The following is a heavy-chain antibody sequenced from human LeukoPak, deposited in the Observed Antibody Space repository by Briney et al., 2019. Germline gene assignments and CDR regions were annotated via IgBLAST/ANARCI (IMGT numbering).Heavy chain of an antibody. J-gene: IGHJ4*02. CDR1: GFTFSSHW. Sequence: GGSLRLSCAASGFTFSSHWMNWVRQAPGKGLEWVANIKEDGREKYHVDSVKGRFTISRDNAKNSLCLQMNSLRAEDTAIYYCVRSGGYWGQGTLVTVSS. CDR2: IKEDGREK. D-gene: IGHD1-26*01. CDR3: VRSGGY. V-gene: IGHV3-7*05.